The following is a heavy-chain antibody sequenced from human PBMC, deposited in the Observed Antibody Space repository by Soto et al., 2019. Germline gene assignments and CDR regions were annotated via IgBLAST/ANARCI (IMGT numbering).Heavy chain of an antibody. V-gene: IGHV3-23*01. D-gene: IGHD4-17*01. CDR2: ISDSGGST. J-gene: IGHJ6*02. CDR3: VKDGGDYAPFYFYGLDV. Sequence: GGSLSLSCAASGFTFSSYAMTWVRQAPGKGLEWVSTISDSGGSTYYADSVKGRFTISRDNSKNTPYLHMNSLRAEDTAVYYCVKDGGDYAPFYFYGLDVWGQGTTVTVSS. CDR1: GFTFSSYA.